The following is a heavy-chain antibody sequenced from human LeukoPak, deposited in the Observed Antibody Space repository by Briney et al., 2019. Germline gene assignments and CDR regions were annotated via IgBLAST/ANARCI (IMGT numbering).Heavy chain of an antibody. CDR3: ARGGGPIHLWQQKPIDH. CDR2: ISSSDSIM. CDR1: GFTFSDYY. J-gene: IGHJ4*02. D-gene: IGHD5-18*01. Sequence: PGGSLRLSCAASGFTFSDYYMSWIRQAPGKGLEWVSYISSSDSIMYYADSVKGRFTISRDNAKDSLFLQMNSLRADDTAVYYCARGGGPIHLWQQKPIDHWGQGTLVTVSS. V-gene: IGHV3-11*04.